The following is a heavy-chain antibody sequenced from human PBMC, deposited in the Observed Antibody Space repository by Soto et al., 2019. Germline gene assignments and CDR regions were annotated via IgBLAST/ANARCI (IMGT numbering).Heavy chain of an antibody. D-gene: IGHD1-1*01. Sequence: SQTLSLTCVISGDSVSSNSAAWNCIRQSPSRGLEWLGRTYYYRSKWYNDYAVSVKSRITINPDTSRNQFSLQLNSVTPEDTAVYFCARDDGPRTTRRFAPWGQGTQVTVS. V-gene: IGHV6-1*01. CDR3: ARDDGPRTTRRFAP. CDR2: TYYYRSKWYN. J-gene: IGHJ5*02. CDR1: GDSVSSNSAA.